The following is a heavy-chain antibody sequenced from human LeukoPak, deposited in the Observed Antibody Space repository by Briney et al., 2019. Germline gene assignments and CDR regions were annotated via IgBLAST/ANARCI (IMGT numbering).Heavy chain of an antibody. CDR3: AGTVTLYYYYYMDV. V-gene: IGHV4-4*09. Sequence: PSETLSLTCTVSGGSISSYYWSWIRQPPGKGLEWIGYIYTSGSTNYNPSLKCRVTISVDTSKNQFSLKLSSVTAADTAVYYCAGTVTLYYYYYMDVWGKGTTVTVSS. CDR1: GGSISSYY. D-gene: IGHD4-17*01. CDR2: IYTSGST. J-gene: IGHJ6*03.